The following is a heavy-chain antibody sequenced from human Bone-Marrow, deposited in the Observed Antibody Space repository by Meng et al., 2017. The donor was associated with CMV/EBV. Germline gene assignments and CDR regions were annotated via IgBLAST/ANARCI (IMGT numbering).Heavy chain of an antibody. Sequence: SGFTCSSYGMHWVRQAPGKGLEWVAVIWYDGSNKYYADSVKGRFTISRDNSKNTLYLQMNSLRAEDTAVYYCARGKFYYDSSGSTIDYWGQGTLVTVSS. CDR2: IWYDGSNK. CDR3: ARGKFYYDSSGSTIDY. D-gene: IGHD3-22*01. V-gene: IGHV3-33*01. J-gene: IGHJ4*02. CDR1: GFTCSSYG.